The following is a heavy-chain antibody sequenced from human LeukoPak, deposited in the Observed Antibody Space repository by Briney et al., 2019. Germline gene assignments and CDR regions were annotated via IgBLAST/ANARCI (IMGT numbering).Heavy chain of an antibody. CDR2: ISGSSGNI. CDR3: AREKIPALVFDP. V-gene: IGHV3-48*03. D-gene: IGHD6-13*01. J-gene: IGHJ5*02. CDR1: GFPFSSYE. Sequence: PGGSLRLSCAASGFPFSSYEMHWLGQAPGKGLEWVAHISGSSGNILYSDSVKGRFSVSRDNANNVLYLQMNSLRVEDTAVYYCAREKIPALVFDPWGQGTLVAVSP.